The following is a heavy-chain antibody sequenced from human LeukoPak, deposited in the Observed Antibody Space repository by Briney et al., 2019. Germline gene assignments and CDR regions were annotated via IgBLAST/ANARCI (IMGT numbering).Heavy chain of an antibody. Sequence: SVKVSCKASGGTFSSYAISWVRQAPGQGLEWMGGIIPIFGTANNAQKFQGRVTITADESTSTAYMELSSLRSEDTAVYYCARVPFFYDFWSGYIDYWGQGTLVTVSS. CDR3: ARVPFFYDFWSGYIDY. CDR1: GGTFSSYA. D-gene: IGHD3-3*01. J-gene: IGHJ4*02. CDR2: IIPIFGTA. V-gene: IGHV1-69*13.